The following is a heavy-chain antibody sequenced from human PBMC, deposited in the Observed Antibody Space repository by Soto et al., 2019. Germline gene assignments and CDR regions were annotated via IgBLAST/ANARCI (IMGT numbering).Heavy chain of an antibody. J-gene: IGHJ4*02. Sequence: GGSVRLSXVVSGVSFSDYSMNWVRQAPGKGLEWVSLITGNSEYKYYAGSVKGRFTVSRDNAKNSLYLQMNSLTVEDTAVYYCARSGELLQTFDSWGQGTLVTVSS. V-gene: IGHV3-21*06. CDR3: ARSGELLQTFDS. CDR2: ITGNSEYK. CDR1: GVSFSDYS. D-gene: IGHD1-26*01.